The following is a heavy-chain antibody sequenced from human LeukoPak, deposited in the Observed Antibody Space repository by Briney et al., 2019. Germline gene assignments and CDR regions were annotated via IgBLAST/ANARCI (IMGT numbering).Heavy chain of an antibody. CDR1: GYTFTGYY. J-gene: IGHJ4*02. D-gene: IGHD6-13*01. V-gene: IGHV1-2*02. CDR3: ARGYSSSWHFDY. CDR2: IKPNSGGT. Sequence: ASVKVSCTASGYTFTGYYMHWVRQAPGQGLEWMGWIKPNSGGTNYAQKFQGRVTITRDTSISTVYMELSSLRSEDTAVYYCARGYSSSWHFDYWGQGTLVTVSS.